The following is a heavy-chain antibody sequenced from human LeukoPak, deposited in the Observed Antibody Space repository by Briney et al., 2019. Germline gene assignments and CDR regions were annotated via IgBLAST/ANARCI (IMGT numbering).Heavy chain of an antibody. CDR3: ARGYYDFWSGYYTHFDY. CDR2: ISSSSNYI. V-gene: IGHV3-21*01. J-gene: IGHJ4*02. CDR1: GFTFSRYS. Sequence: GGSLRLSCAASGFTFSRYSMNWVRQAPGKGLEWVSSISSSSNYIYYADSVKGRFTISRDNAKNSLYLQMNSLRAEDTAVYYCARGYYDFWSGYYTHFDYWGQGTLVTVSS. D-gene: IGHD3-3*01.